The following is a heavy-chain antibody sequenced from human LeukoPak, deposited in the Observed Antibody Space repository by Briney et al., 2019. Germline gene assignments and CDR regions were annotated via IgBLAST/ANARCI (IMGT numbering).Heavy chain of an antibody. Sequence: SETLSLTCTVSGGSISSSSYYWGWMRQRPGKGVEWIGSIYYSGSTYYNPSLKIRVTISVDRSKNQFSLKLTSVTAADTAVYYCARDYYDSSGYYYWGQGNLVTVSS. CDR1: GGSISSSSYY. CDR2: IYYSGST. V-gene: IGHV4-39*02. CDR3: ARDYYDSSGYYY. J-gene: IGHJ4*02. D-gene: IGHD3-22*01.